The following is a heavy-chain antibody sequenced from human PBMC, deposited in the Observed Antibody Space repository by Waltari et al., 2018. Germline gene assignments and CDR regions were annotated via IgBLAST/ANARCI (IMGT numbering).Heavy chain of an antibody. D-gene: IGHD1-26*01. CDR2: INHSGST. CDR3: ASGGSYGGWFDP. Sequence: QVQLQQWGAGLLKPSETLSLTCAVYGGSFSGYYWSWIRQPPGKGLEWIGEINHSGSTNYNPSLKSRVTISVDTSKNQFSLKLSSVTAADTAVYYCASGGSYGGWFDPWGQGTLVTVSS. CDR1: GGSFSGYY. J-gene: IGHJ5*02. V-gene: IGHV4-34*01.